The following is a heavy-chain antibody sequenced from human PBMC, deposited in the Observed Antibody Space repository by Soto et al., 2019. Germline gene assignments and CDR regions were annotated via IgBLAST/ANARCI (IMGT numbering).Heavy chain of an antibody. Sequence: XGSLRLSCAASGFTFSSYSMNWVRQAPGKGLEWVSYISSSSSTIYYADSVKGRFTISRDNAKNSLYLQMNSLRDEDTAVYYCARDEDYYYDSSGYPIMDVWGQGTTVTVSS. CDR3: ARDEDYYYDSSGYPIMDV. V-gene: IGHV3-48*02. CDR2: ISSSSSTI. CDR1: GFTFSSYS. D-gene: IGHD3-22*01. J-gene: IGHJ6*02.